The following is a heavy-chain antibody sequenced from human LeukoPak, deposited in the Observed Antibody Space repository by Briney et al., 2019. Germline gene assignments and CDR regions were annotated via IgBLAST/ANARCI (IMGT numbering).Heavy chain of an antibody. CDR1: GGSFSGYY. V-gene: IGHV4-34*01. Sequence: SETLSLTCAVYGGSFSGYYWSWIRQPPGKGLEWIEEINHSGSTNYNPSLKSRVTISVDTSKNQFSLKLSSVTAADTAVYYCAVDSGSYGADAFDIWGQGTMVTVSS. J-gene: IGHJ3*02. D-gene: IGHD1-26*01. CDR2: INHSGST. CDR3: AVDSGSYGADAFDI.